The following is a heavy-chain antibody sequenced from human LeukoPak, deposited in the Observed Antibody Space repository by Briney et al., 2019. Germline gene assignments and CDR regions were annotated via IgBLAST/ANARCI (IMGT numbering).Heavy chain of an antibody. CDR2: IIPMFGVT. Sequence: SVKVSCKASGDTSGRYGISWVRQAPGQGLEWMGRIIPMFGVTNYVEKFQGRVTITADTSTSTVYMELSSLTSEDTAVYFCAREGGEFCSGGACHHWYFDLWGRGTLVTVSS. CDR1: GDTSGRYG. J-gene: IGHJ2*01. D-gene: IGHD2-15*01. V-gene: IGHV1-69*04. CDR3: AREGGEFCSGGACHHWYFDL.